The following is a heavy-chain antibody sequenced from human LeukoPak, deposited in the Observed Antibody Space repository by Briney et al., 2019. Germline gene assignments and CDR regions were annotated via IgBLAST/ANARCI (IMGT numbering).Heavy chain of an antibody. CDR3: ARDQVAVAGRDY. D-gene: IGHD6-19*01. J-gene: IGHJ4*02. CDR1: GFTFSDYY. V-gene: IGHV3-11*01. Sequence: KTGGSLRLSCAASGFTFSDYYMSWIRQAPGKGLEWVSYISSSGSTIYYADSVKGRFTISRDSAKNSLYLQMNSLRAEDTAVYYCARDQVAVAGRDYWGQGTLVTVSS. CDR2: ISSSGSTI.